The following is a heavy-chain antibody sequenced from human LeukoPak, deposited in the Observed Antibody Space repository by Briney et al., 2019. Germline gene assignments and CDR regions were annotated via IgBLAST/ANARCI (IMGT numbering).Heavy chain of an antibody. CDR1: GYTFTSYA. Sequence: ASVKVSCKASGYTFTSYAMHWVRQAPGQRLEWMGWINAGNGDTKYSQKFQGRVTITTDESTSTAYMELSSLRSEDTAVYYCARGPSPYSSGWSYTDYWGQGTLVTVSS. CDR3: ARGPSPYSSGWSYTDY. V-gene: IGHV1-3*01. CDR2: INAGNGDT. D-gene: IGHD6-19*01. J-gene: IGHJ4*02.